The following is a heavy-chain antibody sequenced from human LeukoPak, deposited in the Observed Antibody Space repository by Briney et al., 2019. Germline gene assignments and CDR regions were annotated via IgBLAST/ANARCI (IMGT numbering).Heavy chain of an antibody. J-gene: IGHJ5*02. CDR1: GGSISSSSYY. Sequence: PSETLSLTCTVSGGSISSSSYYWGWIRQPPWKGLEWIGSIYYSGSTYYNPSLKSRVTISVDTSKNQFSLKLSSVTAADTAVYYCARPYCSSTSCYPGSNWFDPWGQGTLVTVSS. D-gene: IGHD2-2*01. V-gene: IGHV4-39*01. CDR3: ARPYCSSTSCYPGSNWFDP. CDR2: IYYSGST.